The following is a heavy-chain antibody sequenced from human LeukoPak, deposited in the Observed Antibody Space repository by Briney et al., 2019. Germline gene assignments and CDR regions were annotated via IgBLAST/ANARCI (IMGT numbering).Heavy chain of an antibody. CDR3: ARLVEDSSGWRDFDY. V-gene: IGHV5-51*01. CDR1: AYSFTTYW. Sequence: GESLKISCKGSAYSFTTYWIGWVRQMPGKGLEWMGIIYPGDSDTRYSPSFQGQVTISADKSISTAYLQWSSLKASDTAMYYCARLVEDSSGWRDFDYWGQGTLVTVSS. D-gene: IGHD6-19*01. J-gene: IGHJ4*02. CDR2: IYPGDSDT.